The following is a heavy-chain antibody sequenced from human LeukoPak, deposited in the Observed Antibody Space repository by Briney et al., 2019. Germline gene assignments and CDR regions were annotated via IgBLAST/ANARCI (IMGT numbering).Heavy chain of an antibody. V-gene: IGHV1-18*01. J-gene: IGHJ4*02. CDR1: GYTFTSYG. D-gene: IGHD2-15*01. CDR2: ISAYNGNT. CDR3: AXXXXXXGGSCYILSDNDY. Sequence: ASVKVSCKASGYTFTSYGISWVRQAPGQGLEWMGWISAYNGNTNYAQKLQGRVTMTTDTSTSTAYMELRSLRSDDTAVYYCAXXXXXXGGSCYILSDNDYWGQGTLVTVSS.